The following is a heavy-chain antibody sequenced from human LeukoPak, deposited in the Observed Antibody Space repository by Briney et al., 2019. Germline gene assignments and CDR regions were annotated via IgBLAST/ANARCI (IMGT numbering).Heavy chain of an antibody. J-gene: IGHJ6*03. CDR2: ITGSGGST. D-gene: IGHD6-13*01. CDR3: ARNQDSSWYYYYMGV. Sequence: GGSLRLSCAASGFTFNNYAMSWVRQALGKGLEWVSTITGSGGSTYSADSVKGRLTISRDNPKNTLYLQMNSLRADDTALYYCARNQDSSWYYYYMGVWGKGTTVTVSS. CDR1: GFTFNNYA. V-gene: IGHV3-23*01.